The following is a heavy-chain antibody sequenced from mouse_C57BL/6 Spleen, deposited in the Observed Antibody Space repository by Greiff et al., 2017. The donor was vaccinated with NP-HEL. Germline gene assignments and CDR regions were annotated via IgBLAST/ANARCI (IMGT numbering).Heavy chain of an antibody. V-gene: IGHV14-4*01. CDR3: TPITTVAPFAY. D-gene: IGHD1-1*01. CDR1: GFNIKDDY. CDR2: IDPENGDT. Sequence: EVQLQQSGAELVRPGASVKLSCTASGFNIKDDYMHWVKQRPEQGLEWIGWIDPENGDTEYASKFQGKATITADPSSNTAYLQLSSLTSEDTAVYYCTPITTVAPFAYWGQGTLVTVSA. J-gene: IGHJ3*01.